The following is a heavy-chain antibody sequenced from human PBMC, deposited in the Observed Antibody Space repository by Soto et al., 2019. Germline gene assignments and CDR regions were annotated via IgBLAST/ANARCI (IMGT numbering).Heavy chain of an antibody. CDR1: GGSFIDYS. Sequence: SETLSLTCAVYGGSFIDYSWGWIRQSPGTGLEWIGEINHSGSTYYNPSLKSRVTISVDTSKNQFSLKLSSVTAADTAVYYCARSPTFWSGSLDYWGQGTLVTVSS. V-gene: IGHV4-34*09. J-gene: IGHJ4*02. CDR3: ARSPTFWSGSLDY. CDR2: INHSGST. D-gene: IGHD3-3*01.